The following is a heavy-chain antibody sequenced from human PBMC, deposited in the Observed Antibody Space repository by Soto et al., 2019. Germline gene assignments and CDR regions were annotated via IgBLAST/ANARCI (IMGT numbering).Heavy chain of an antibody. D-gene: IGHD6-13*01. Sequence: WGSPRLSCAASGFSFTDYALSWVRQAPGKGLEWVATISVIVGSTYLADSVKGRLSISRDNSKNTVSLLMNSLRAEDTAVYFCARGSSGYISSWYYSEYSGGGIMVHVSP. CDR1: GFSFTDYA. CDR3: ARGSSGYISSWYYSEY. V-gene: IGHV3-23*01. J-gene: IGHJ4*01. CDR2: ISVIVGST.